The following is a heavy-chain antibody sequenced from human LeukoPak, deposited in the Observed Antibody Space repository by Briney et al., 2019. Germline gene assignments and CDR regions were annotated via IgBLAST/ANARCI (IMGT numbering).Heavy chain of an antibody. V-gene: IGHV1-46*01. CDR1: GYTFTSYY. CDR2: INPSGGST. J-gene: IGHJ5*02. Sequence: ASVKVSCKAPGYTFTSYYMHWVRQAPGQGLEWMGIINPSGGSTSYAQKFQGRVTMTRDTSTSTVYMELSSLRSEDTAVYYCARSNNWNYEENWFDPWGQGTLVTVSS. D-gene: IGHD1-7*01. CDR3: ARSNNWNYEENWFDP.